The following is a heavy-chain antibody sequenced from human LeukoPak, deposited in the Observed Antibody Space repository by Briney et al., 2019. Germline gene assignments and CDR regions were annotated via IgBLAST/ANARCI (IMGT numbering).Heavy chain of an antibody. V-gene: IGHV3-21*04. J-gene: IGHJ6*03. CDR2: ISSSSSYI. CDR3: ASRGYMDV. Sequence: GGSLRLSCAASGFTLSYYNMNWVRQAPGKGLEWVSSISSSSSYIYYADSVKGRFTISRDNSKNTLYLQMNSLRAEDTAVYYCASRGYMDVWGKGTTVTISS. CDR1: GFTLSYYN.